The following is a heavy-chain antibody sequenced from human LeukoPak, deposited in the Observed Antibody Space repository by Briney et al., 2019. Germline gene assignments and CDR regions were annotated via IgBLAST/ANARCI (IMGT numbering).Heavy chain of an antibody. V-gene: IGHV1-46*01. CDR1: GYTFTSYY. CDR2: INPSGGST. D-gene: IGHD3-16*02. CDR3: ARDLSRLDDYVWGSYRPPLDAFDI. J-gene: IGHJ3*02. Sequence: ASVKVSCTASGYTFTSYYMHWVRQAPGQGLEWMGIINPSGGSTSYAQKFQGRVTMTRDMSTSTVYMELSSLRSEDTAVYYCARDLSRLDDYVWGSYRPPLDAFDIWGQGTMVTVSS.